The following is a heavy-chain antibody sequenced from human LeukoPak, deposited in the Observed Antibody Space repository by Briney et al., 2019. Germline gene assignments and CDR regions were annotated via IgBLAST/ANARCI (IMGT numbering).Heavy chain of an antibody. CDR3: ARDRHYDFWSGYYPYYYYYGMDV. CDR2: INPSGGST. Sequence: GASVKVSCKASGYTFTSYAMHWVRQAPGQRLEWMGIINPSGGSTSYAQKFQGRVTMTRDTSTSTVYMELSSLRSEDTAVYYCARDRHYDFWSGYYPYYYYYGMDVWGQGTTVTVSS. CDR1: GYTFTSYA. J-gene: IGHJ6*02. V-gene: IGHV1-46*01. D-gene: IGHD3-3*01.